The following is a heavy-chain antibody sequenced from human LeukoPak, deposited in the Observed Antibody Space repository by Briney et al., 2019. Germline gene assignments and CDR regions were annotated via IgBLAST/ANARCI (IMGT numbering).Heavy chain of an antibody. J-gene: IGHJ4*02. CDR1: GYTFTSYG. D-gene: IGHD2-15*01. Sequence: ASVKVSCKASGYTFTSYGISWVRQAPGQGLEWMGWISAYNGNTNYAQKLQGRVTTTTDTSTSTAYMELRSLRSDDTAVYYRARAVGNALVVVAATHLGYWGQGTLVTVSS. CDR3: ARAVGNALVVVAATHLGY. V-gene: IGHV1-18*01. CDR2: ISAYNGNT.